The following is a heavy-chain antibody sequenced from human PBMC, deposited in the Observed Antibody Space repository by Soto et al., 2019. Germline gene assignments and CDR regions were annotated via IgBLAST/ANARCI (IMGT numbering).Heavy chain of an antibody. D-gene: IGHD2-15*01. CDR2: IIPISGTT. CDR1: GGTFSTHA. CDR3: ARGYCSGGNCYSGMDA. J-gene: IGHJ6*02. Sequence: SVKVSCKASGGTFSTHAIIWVRQAPGHGLEWMGGIIPISGTTYYTQKFQGRVTITADEPTSTAFMELSSLKSEDTAVFYCARGYCSGGNCYSGMDAWGQGTMVTVSS. V-gene: IGHV1-69*13.